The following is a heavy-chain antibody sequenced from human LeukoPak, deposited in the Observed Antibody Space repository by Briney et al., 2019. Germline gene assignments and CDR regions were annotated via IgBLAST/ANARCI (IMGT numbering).Heavy chain of an antibody. CDR3: VRYSGDADY. CDR1: GFTFGDSA. J-gene: IGHJ4*02. CDR2: IRSKVYGGTT. V-gene: IGHV3-49*03. Sequence: GGSLRLSCTASGFTFGDSAMSWFRQAPGKGLEWVGFIRSKVYGGTTEYAASVKGRFTISRDDSKSIAYLQMNSLKSEDTAVYYCVRYSGDADYWGQGTLVTVSS. D-gene: IGHD5-12*01.